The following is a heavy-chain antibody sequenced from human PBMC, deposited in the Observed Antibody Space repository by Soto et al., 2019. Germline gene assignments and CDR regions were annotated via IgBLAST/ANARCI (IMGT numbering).Heavy chain of an antibody. D-gene: IGHD3-10*01. CDR1: GGSISSYY. V-gene: IGHV4-59*01. J-gene: IGHJ6*02. CDR3: ARGDPLLWFGEKVYYGMDV. CDR2: IYYSGST. Sequence: QVQLQESGPGLVKPSETLSLTCTVSGGSISSYYWSWIRQPPGKGLEWIGYIYYSGSTNYNPSLKSRVTISVDTSKNQFSLKLSSVTAADTAVYYCARGDPLLWFGEKVYYGMDVWGQGTTMTVSS.